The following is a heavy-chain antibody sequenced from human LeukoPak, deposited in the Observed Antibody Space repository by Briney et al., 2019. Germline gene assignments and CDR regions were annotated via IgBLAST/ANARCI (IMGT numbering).Heavy chain of an antibody. CDR3: ERDLGAPITMVRGVITAYGMDV. CDR2: ILYDGSNK. V-gene: IGHV3-30*04. D-gene: IGHD3-10*01. J-gene: IGHJ6*02. CDR1: GFTFSSYA. Sequence: GGSLRLSCAASGFTFSSYAMHWVRQAPGKGLEWVAVILYDGSNKYYADSVKGRFTSSRDNSKNTLYLQMNSLRAEDTAVYYCERDLGAPITMVRGVITAYGMDVWGQGTTVTVSS.